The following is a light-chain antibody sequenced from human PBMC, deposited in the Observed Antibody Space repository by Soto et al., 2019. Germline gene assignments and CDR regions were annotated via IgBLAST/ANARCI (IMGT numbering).Light chain of an antibody. CDR3: LQAYDLPYT. J-gene: IGKJ2*01. V-gene: IGKV1-6*01. CDR2: AAS. Sequence: AIQMTQSPPSLSASVGDRVIITCRASQDRRVDVGWLQQKPGHAPNLLIYAASTLHTGVPSRVTGSGSGTDFTLPVHGLEPEAVETYFYLQAYDLPYTFGQGTKLQI. CDR1: QDRRVD.